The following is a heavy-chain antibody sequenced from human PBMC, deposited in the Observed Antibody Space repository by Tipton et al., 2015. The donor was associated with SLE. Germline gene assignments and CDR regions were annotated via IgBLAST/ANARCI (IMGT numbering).Heavy chain of an antibody. CDR3: AGLYGMDV. D-gene: IGHD3-16*01. J-gene: IGHJ6*02. V-gene: IGHV3-21*01. CDR2: ISSTSTYI. CDR1: GFTFSRYW. Sequence: SLRLSCVVSGFTFSRYWMSWVRQAPGRGLEWVSSISSTSTYIYYVDSVKGRFTISRDNAKNSLYLQMNSLRAEDSAVYYCAGLYGMDVWGQGTTVTVSS.